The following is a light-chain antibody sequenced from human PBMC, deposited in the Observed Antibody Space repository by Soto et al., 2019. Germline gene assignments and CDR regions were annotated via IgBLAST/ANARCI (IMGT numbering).Light chain of an antibody. CDR3: TSYAGSNNLV. Sequence: QAVVTQPPSASGSPGQSVTISCTGTSNDVGAYNYVSWYQQHPGKAPKLMIYGVSNRPSGVPDRFSGSKSGNTASLTVSGLQAEDEADYYCTSYAGSNNLVFGGGTKVTVL. CDR1: SNDVGAYNY. J-gene: IGLJ3*02. CDR2: GVS. V-gene: IGLV2-8*01.